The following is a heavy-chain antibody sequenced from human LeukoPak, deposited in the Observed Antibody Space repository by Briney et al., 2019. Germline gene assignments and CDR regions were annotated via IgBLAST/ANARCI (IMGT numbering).Heavy chain of an antibody. D-gene: IGHD3-10*01. CDR2: INHSGST. V-gene: IGHV4-34*01. Sequence: SETLSLTCAVYGGSFSSYYWSWIRQPPGKGLEWIGEINHSGSTNYNPSLKSRVTISVDTSKNHFSLKLSSVTAADTAVYYCARGAHYYGSGSYNDAFDIWGQGTMVTVSS. CDR3: ARGAHYYGSGSYNDAFDI. CDR1: GGSFSSYY. J-gene: IGHJ3*02.